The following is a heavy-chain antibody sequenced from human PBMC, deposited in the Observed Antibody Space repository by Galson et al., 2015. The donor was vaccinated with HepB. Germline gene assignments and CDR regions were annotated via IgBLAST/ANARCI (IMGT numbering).Heavy chain of an antibody. CDR3: ARDRGSSSAAYYMDV. Sequence: SVKVSCKASGYTFTSYGISWVRQAPGQGLEWMGWISVYNGNTNYAQKLQGRVTMTTDTSTSTAYMEPRGLRSDDTAVYYCARDRGSSSAAYYMDVWGKGTTVTVSS. V-gene: IGHV1-18*01. J-gene: IGHJ6*03. D-gene: IGHD6-6*01. CDR1: GYTFTSYG. CDR2: ISVYNGNT.